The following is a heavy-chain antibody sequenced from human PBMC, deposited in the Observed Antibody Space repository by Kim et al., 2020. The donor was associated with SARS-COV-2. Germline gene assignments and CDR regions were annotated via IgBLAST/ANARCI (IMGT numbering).Heavy chain of an antibody. CDR2: VYASGRT. J-gene: IGHJ6*02. V-gene: IGHV4-4*07. CDR1: GGSISDYY. Sequence: SETLSLTCTVSGGSISDYYWSWIRQPAGKGLEWIGRVYASGRTDYNPSLNSRVTMSLDTSTNQFSLKLSSVTVADTAVYYCARTGAMDFWGQGTTLTASS. CDR3: ARTGAMDF.